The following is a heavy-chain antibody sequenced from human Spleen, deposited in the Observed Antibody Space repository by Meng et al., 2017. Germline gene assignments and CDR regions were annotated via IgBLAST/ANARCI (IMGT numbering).Heavy chain of an antibody. Sequence: SGPTLVKPTQTLTLTCTFSGFSLTTNGMCVSWIRQPPGKTLEWLALINWDDEKFYSTSLKTRLTISKDTSKNQVVLRLTNMDPVDTAMYFCARIATTNKAFDYWGQGTRVTVSS. CDR1: GFSLTTNGMC. J-gene: IGHJ4*02. CDR2: INWDDEK. CDR3: ARIATTNKAFDY. D-gene: IGHD1/OR15-1a*01. V-gene: IGHV2-70*13.